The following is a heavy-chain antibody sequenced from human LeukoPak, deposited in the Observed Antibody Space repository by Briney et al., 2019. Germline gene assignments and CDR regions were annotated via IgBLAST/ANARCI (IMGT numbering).Heavy chain of an antibody. J-gene: IGHJ5*02. CDR2: ISGSGGST. V-gene: IGHV3-23*01. Sequence: GGSQRLSCAASGFTFSSYAMSWVRQAPGKGLEWVSAISGSGGSTYYADSVKGRFTISRDNSKNTLYLQMNSLRAEDTAVYYWAKDITETPLGWFGPGGQRTPVTVS. CDR3: AKDITETPLGWFGP. D-gene: IGHD1-20*01. CDR1: GFTFSSYA.